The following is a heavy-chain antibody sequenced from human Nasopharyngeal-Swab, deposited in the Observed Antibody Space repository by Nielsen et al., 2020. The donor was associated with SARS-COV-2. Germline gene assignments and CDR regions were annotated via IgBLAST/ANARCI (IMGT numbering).Heavy chain of an antibody. CDR2: INHSGST. V-gene: IGHV4-34*01. J-gene: IGHJ4*02. Sequence: WIRQPPGKGLEWIGEINHSGSTYYNPSLKSRVTISVDTSKNQFSLKLSSVTAADMAVYYCARRGVVVRGGYYFDYWGQGTLVTVSS. D-gene: IGHD2-15*01. CDR3: ARRGVVVRGGYYFDY.